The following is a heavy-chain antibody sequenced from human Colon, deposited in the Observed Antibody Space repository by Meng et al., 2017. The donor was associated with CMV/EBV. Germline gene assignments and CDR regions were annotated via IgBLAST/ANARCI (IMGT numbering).Heavy chain of an antibody. CDR1: GYTFSSYG. D-gene: IGHD6-6*01. CDR3: ARKYSSSDWVLDSIDF. J-gene: IGHJ4*02. CDR2: NSGNNGYT. V-gene: IGHV1-18*01. Sequence: ASVKVSCKASGYTFSSYGLSWVRQAPGQGLEWRGWNSGNNGYTNYAQNFQGRVTMTTDTSTSTGYMEPRSLSSDDTAVYYCARKYSSSDWVLDSIDFWGQGTMVTVSS.